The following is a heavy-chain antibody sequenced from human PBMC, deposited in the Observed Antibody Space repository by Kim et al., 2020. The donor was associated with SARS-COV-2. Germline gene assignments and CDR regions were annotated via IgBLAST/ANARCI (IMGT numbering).Heavy chain of an antibody. V-gene: IGHV1-18*04. CDR2: ISAYNGNT. J-gene: IGHJ5*02. CDR1: GYTFTSYG. CDR3: ARDCSGGSCYDLQKYNWFDP. D-gene: IGHD2-15*01. Sequence: ASVKVSCKASGYTFTSYGISWVRQAPGQGLEWMGWISAYNGNTNYAQKLQGRVTMTTDTSTSTAYMELRSLRSDDTAVYYCARDCSGGSCYDLQKYNWFDPWGQGTLVTVSS.